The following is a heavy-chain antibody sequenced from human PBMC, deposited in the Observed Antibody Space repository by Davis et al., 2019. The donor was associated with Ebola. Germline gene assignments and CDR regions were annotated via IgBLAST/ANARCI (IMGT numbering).Heavy chain of an antibody. J-gene: IGHJ4*02. CDR3: ARGFSLSTVTNYYFDY. V-gene: IGHV1-69*13. CDR1: GGTFSSYA. CDR2: IIPIFGTA. Sequence: SVKVSCKASGGTFSSYAISWVRQAPGQGLEWMGGIIPIFGTANYAQKFQGRVTITADESTSTAYMELSSLRSEDTAVYYCARGFSLSTVTNYYFDYWGQGTLVTVSS. D-gene: IGHD4-17*01.